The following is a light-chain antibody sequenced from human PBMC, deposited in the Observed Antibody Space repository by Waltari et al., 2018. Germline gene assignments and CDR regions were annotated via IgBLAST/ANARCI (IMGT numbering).Light chain of an antibody. CDR2: GAS. V-gene: IGKV3-20*01. Sequence: VLTQSPGTLSLSPGERATLSCRASQSLTKRYLAWYQQKPGQAPRHLIYGASSRAAAIPDRFSGSGSGTDFTLTISRLEPEDFAVYYCQQYGSAVLYTFGQGTKVEIK. J-gene: IGKJ2*01. CDR1: QSLTKRY. CDR3: QQYGSAVLYT.